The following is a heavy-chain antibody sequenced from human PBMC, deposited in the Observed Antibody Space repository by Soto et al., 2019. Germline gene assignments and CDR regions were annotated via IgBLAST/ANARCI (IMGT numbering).Heavy chain of an antibody. Sequence: ESGGGVVQPGRSLRLSCAASGFTFSSYGMHWVRQAPGKGLEWVAVISYDGSNKYYADSVKGRFTISKDNSKNTLYLQMNILRAEDTAVYYCAKTGLRYYYYGMDVWGQGTTVTVSS. CDR2: ISYDGSNK. CDR3: AKTGLRYYYYGMDV. J-gene: IGHJ6*02. V-gene: IGHV3-30*18. CDR1: GFTFSSYG.